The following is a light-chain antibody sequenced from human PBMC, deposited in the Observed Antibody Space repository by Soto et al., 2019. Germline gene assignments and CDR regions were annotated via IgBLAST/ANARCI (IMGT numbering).Light chain of an antibody. J-gene: IGKJ4*01. CDR1: QGIDNY. Sequence: DIPMSQSPPSLSASVVEIVIIDLRASQGIDNYLAWYQQRPGKVPKLLIYAASTLQSGVPSRFSGSGSGTEFTLTISSLQPEDVASYYCQKYEGVPLTFGGGTKV. CDR3: QKYEGVPLT. CDR2: AAS. V-gene: IGKV1-27*01.